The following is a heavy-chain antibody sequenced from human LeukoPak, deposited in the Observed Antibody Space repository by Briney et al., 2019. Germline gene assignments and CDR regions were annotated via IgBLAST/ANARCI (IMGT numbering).Heavy chain of an antibody. V-gene: IGHV3-48*03. D-gene: IGHD5-12*01. CDR1: GFTFSSYE. CDR3: ARVKGGYSGYDCLDY. Sequence: GGSLRLSCAASGFTFSSYEMNWVRQAPGKGLEWVSYISSSGSTIYYADSVKGRFTISRDNAKNSLYLQMNSLRAEDTAVYYCARVKGGYSGYDCLDYWGQGTLVTVSS. J-gene: IGHJ4*02. CDR2: ISSSGSTI.